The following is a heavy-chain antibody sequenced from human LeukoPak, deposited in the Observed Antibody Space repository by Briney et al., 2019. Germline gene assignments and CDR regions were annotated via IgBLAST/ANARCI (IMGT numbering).Heavy chain of an antibody. Sequence: SETLSLTCTVSGGSFNIYYWNWIRQPPGKTLEWIGYIYYSGSTNYNPSLKSRVTLSVDTSKNQFSLKLTSVTAADTAIYYCAGASDFYEGRGPFDSWGQGTLVTVSS. J-gene: IGHJ4*02. CDR2: IYYSGST. CDR3: AGASDFYEGRGPFDS. CDR1: GGSFNIYY. D-gene: IGHD3-16*01. V-gene: IGHV4-59*01.